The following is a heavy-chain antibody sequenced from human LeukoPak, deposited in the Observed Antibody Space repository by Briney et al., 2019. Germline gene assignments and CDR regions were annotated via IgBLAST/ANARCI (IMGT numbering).Heavy chain of an antibody. CDR1: GFTFSSYE. J-gene: IGHJ6*03. Sequence: GGSLRLSCAASGFTFSSYEMNWVRQAPGKGLEWVANMKQDGSEINYVDSVKGRFTISRDNAKNSLYLQMNSLRVEDTAVYHCAKSLLIYGDYSYYMDVWGKGTTVTVSS. V-gene: IGHV3-7*01. CDR2: MKQDGSEI. D-gene: IGHD4-17*01. CDR3: AKSLLIYGDYSYYMDV.